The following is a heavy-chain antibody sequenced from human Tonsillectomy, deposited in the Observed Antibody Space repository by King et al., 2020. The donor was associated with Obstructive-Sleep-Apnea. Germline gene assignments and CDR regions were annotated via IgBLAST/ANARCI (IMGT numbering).Heavy chain of an antibody. CDR1: GDSVSSGNYY. J-gene: IGHJ6*02. V-gene: IGHV4-61*01. CDR3: ARDYDIGWLAMDV. D-gene: IGHD3-9*01. Sequence: MQLQESGPGLVKPSETLSLTCTVSGDSVSSGNYYWSWIRQPPGKGPEWIGYTYYNGRTKYNPALKSRVTISVAMAKNQFSLNLSSVTAADTAVYYCARDYDIGWLAMDVWGQGTTVTVSS. CDR2: TYYNGRT.